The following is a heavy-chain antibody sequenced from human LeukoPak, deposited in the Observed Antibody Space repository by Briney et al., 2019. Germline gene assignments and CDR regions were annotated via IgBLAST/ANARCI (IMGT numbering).Heavy chain of an antibody. CDR1: GGAISSYY. CDR3: ARGNYEYVWGGIDY. D-gene: IGHD3-16*01. J-gene: IGHJ4*02. CDR2: IYYSGST. V-gene: IGHV4-59*05. Sequence: SETLSLTCIVSGGAISSYYWNWIRQPPGKGLEWIGSIYYSGSTYYNPSLKSRVTISVDTSKNQLSLKLSSVTTADRAVYYCARGNYEYVWGGIDYWGQGTLVTVSS.